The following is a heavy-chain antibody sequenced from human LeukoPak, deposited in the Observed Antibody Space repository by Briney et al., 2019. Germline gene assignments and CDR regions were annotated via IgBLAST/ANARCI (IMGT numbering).Heavy chain of an antibody. J-gene: IGHJ4*02. CDR2: INHSGST. V-gene: IGHV4-34*01. Sequence: SETLSLTCAVYGGSFSGYYWSWIRQPPGKGLEWIVEINHSGSTNYNPSLKSRVTISVDTSKNQFSLKLSSVTAADTAVYYCARARIIAAAGPTFDYWGQGTLVTVSS. CDR3: ARARIIAAAGPTFDY. CDR1: GGSFSGYY. D-gene: IGHD6-13*01.